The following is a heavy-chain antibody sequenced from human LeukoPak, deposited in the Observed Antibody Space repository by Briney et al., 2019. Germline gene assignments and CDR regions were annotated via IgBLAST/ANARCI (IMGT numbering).Heavy chain of an antibody. J-gene: IGHJ3*02. CDR3: ARRLPESAFDI. CDR1: GFSFSSYW. V-gene: IGHV3-7*01. D-gene: IGHD2-2*01. Sequence: GGSLRLSCEGSGFSFSSYWMTWVRQLPGKGPEWVANIRQDESERYFADSVKGRFTISRDNAKNTLYLQMNSLRAEDTAVYYCARRLPESAFDIWGQGTVVTVSS. CDR2: IRQDESER.